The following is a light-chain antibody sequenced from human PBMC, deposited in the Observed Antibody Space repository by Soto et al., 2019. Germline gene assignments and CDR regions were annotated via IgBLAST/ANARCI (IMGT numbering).Light chain of an antibody. CDR3: QSYDSSLSGRYV. CDR2: SNN. V-gene: IGLV1-40*01. CDR1: SSNIGAGYD. Sequence: QSALAQPPSVSGAPGQRVTISCTGSSSNIGAGYDVHWYQQLPGTAPKLLIYSNNNRPSGVPDRFSASKSGTSASLAITGLQAEDEADYYCQSYDSSLSGRYVFGTGTKVTVL. J-gene: IGLJ1*01.